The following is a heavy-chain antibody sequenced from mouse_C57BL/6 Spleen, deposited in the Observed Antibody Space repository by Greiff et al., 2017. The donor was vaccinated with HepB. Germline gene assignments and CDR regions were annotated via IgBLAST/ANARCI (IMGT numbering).Heavy chain of an antibody. CDR2: IDPSDSYT. Sequence: QVQLKQPGAELVKPGASVKLSCKASGYTFTSYWMQWVKQRPGQGLEWIGEIDPSDSYTNYNQKFKGKATLTVDTSSSTAYMQLSSLTSEDSAVYYCARGPTAYWGQGTLVTVSA. CDR3: ARGPTAY. CDR1: GYTFTSYW. D-gene: IGHD2-10*01. V-gene: IGHV1-50*01. J-gene: IGHJ3*01.